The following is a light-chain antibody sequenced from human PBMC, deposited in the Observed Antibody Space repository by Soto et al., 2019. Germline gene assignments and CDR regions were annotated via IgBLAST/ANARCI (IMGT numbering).Light chain of an antibody. CDR2: SLN. CDR1: RSNIGSNT. V-gene: IGLV1-44*01. CDR3: AEWDDSLNGRV. Sequence: QSVLTQPPSASGTPGQRVTISCSGSRSNIGSNTVNWYQQLPGTAPKLLIYSLNQRPSGVPDRFSGSKSCTSASLAISGLQSEDEADYYCAEWDDSLNGRVFGTGTKLTVL. J-gene: IGLJ1*01.